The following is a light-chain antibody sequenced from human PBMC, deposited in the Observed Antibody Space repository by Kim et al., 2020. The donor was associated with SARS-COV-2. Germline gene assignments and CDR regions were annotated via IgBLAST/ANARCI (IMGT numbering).Light chain of an antibody. CDR3: QTWGTDERV. CDR2: IYGDGRH. CDR1: SGHSNYA. Sequence: QLVLTQSPSASASLGASVKLTCTLSSGHSNYAIEWHQQQPGNGPRYLMKIYGDGRHYKGDGIPDRFSDYSSDAERYLTKSRHQSEDEADYYRQTWGTDERVFGGGTQLTV. V-gene: IGLV4-69*01. J-gene: IGLJ3*02.